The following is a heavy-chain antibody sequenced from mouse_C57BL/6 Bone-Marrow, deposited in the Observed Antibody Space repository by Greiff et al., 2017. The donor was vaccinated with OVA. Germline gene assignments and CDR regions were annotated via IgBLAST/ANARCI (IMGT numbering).Heavy chain of an antibody. CDR2: ISSGGDYI. J-gene: IGHJ4*01. CDR3: TREGYDYGDY. CDR1: GFTFSSYA. V-gene: IGHV5-9-1*02. Sequence: EVQLLASGEGLVKPGGSLQLSCAASGFTFSSYAMSWVRQTPEKRLEWVAYISSGGDYIYYAATVKGRFPISRDKARNTQYRQMSSLKSEDTAMYYCTREGYDYGDYWGQGTAVTVSS. D-gene: IGHD2-4*01.